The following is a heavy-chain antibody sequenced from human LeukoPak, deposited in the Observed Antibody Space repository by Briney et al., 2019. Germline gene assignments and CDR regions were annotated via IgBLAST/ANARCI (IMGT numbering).Heavy chain of an antibody. J-gene: IGHJ3*02. CDR3: AREKYGDYVFDAFDN. D-gene: IGHD4-17*01. Sequence: SETLSLTCTVSGGSISSYYRSWIRQPAGRGLEWIGRIFTSEITHYNTSLTSRVSMSLDTSENQSSLKLSSVTAADTAVYFCAREKYGDYVFDAFDNWGQGTTVTVSS. CDR1: GGSISSYY. CDR2: IFTSEIT. V-gene: IGHV4-4*07.